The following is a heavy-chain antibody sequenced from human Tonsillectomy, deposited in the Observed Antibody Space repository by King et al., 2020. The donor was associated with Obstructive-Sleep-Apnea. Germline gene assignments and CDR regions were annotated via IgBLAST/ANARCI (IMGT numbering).Heavy chain of an antibody. CDR3: ARVGYDSSGYYSDYFDY. V-gene: IGHV4-30-2*01. CDR1: GGSISSGGYS. D-gene: IGHD3-22*01. Sequence: VQLQESGSGLVKPSQTLSLTCAVSGGSISSGGYSWSWIRQPPGKGLEWIGYIYHSGSTYYNPSLKSRVTISVDRSKNQFSLKLSSVTAADTAVYYCARVGYDSSGYYSDYFDYWGQGTLVTVSS. CDR2: IYHSGST. J-gene: IGHJ4*02.